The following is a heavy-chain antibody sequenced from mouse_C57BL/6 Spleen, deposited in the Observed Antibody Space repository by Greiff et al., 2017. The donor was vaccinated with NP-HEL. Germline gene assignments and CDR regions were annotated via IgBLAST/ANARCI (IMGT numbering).Heavy chain of an antibody. J-gene: IGHJ2*01. CDR2: IHPDSGST. D-gene: IGHD1-1*01. CDR1: GYTFTSYW. CDR3: ADEWYYGRIPLGY. V-gene: IGHV1-64*01. Sequence: QVQLQQPGAELVKPGASVKLSCKASGYTFTSYWMHWVTQRPGQGLEWIGRIHPDSGSTNYNEKFKSKATLTVDTSSSTAYMQLSSLTSENSAVYDCADEWYYGRIPLGYWGQGATLTVSS.